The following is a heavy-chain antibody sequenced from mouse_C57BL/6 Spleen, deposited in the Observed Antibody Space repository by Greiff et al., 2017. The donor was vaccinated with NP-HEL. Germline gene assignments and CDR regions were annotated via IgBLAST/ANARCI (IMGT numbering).Heavy chain of an antibody. V-gene: IGHV1-82*01. CDR2: IYPGDGDT. CDR3: ARGGRYGY. CDR1: GYAFSSSW. Sequence: VKVVESGPELVKPGASVKISCKASGYAFSSSWMNWVKQRPGKGLEWIGRIYPGDGDTNYNGKFKGKATLTADKSSSTAYMQLSSLTSEDSAVYFCARGGRYGYWGQGTTLTVSS. J-gene: IGHJ2*01. D-gene: IGHD2-14*01.